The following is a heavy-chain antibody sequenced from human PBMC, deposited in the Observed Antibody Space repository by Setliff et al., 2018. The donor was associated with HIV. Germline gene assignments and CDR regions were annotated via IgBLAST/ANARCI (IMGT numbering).Heavy chain of an antibody. J-gene: IGHJ4*02. D-gene: IGHD1-26*01. Sequence: SETLSLTCTVSGGSISSSSYYWGWIRQPPGKGLEWIGSIYYSGSTYYNPSLKSRVTISVDTSKNQFSLKLSSVTAADTAVYYCARRRVIGVGAINYLDYWGQGTLVTVSS. CDR2: IYYSGST. CDR3: ARRRVIGVGAINYLDY. CDR1: GGSISSSSYY. V-gene: IGHV4-39*01.